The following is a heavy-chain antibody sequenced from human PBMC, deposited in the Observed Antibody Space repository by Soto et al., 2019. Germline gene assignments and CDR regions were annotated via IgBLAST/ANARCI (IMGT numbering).Heavy chain of an antibody. J-gene: IGHJ6*02. V-gene: IGHV4-4*07. CDR3: ARSMYSTSAQLYYGMDV. CDR2: IYTSGST. D-gene: IGHD6-6*01. CDR1: GASISSYF. Sequence: PSETLSLTCTVSGASISSYFWSWIRQPAGKGLEWIGRIYTSGSTDYNPSLESRVTISVDASKNQLSLKLSSATAADTAVYYCARSMYSTSAQLYYGMDVWGQGTTVTVSS.